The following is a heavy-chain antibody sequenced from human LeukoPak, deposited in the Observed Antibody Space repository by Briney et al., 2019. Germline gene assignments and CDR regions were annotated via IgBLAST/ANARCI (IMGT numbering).Heavy chain of an antibody. CDR3: ARAWRVRPKMGNDAFDI. J-gene: IGHJ3*02. V-gene: IGHV4-30-2*01. CDR1: GGSISSGGYS. D-gene: IGHD7-27*01. CDR2: IYHSGST. Sequence: SQTLSLTCAVSGGSISSGGYSWSWIRQPPGKGLEWIGYIYHSGSTYYNPSLKGRVTISVGRSKNQFSLKLSSVTAADTAVYYCARAWRVRPKMGNDAFDIWGQGTTVTVSS.